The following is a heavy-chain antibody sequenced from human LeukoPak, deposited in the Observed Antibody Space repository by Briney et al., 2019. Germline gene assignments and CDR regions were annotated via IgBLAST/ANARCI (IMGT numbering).Heavy chain of an antibody. CDR1: GFTFSDYY. CDR2: ISSGGSTI. CDR3: ARDLGYCRGGSCYSGPNHNWFDP. J-gene: IGHJ5*02. V-gene: IGHV3-11*04. Sequence: GGSLRLSCAVSGFTFSDYYMSWIRQAPGKGLEWVSYISSGGSTISHADSVKGRFTISRDNAKNSLYLQMNSLRAEDTAVYYCARDLGYCRGGSCYSGPNHNWFDPWGQGTPVTVSS. D-gene: IGHD2-15*01.